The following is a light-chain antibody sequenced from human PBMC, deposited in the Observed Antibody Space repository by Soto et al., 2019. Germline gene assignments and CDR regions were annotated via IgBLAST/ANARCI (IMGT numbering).Light chain of an antibody. J-gene: IGKJ1*01. Sequence: DIQMTQSPFSLSASVGDRVTITCRASQSISSYLNWYQQKPGKPPKLLIYAAVSLQSGIPSRFSAYGSGTDFTLTICSLQPEDFATYYCQQTYSSPQWTFGQGTKVDIK. CDR3: QQTYSSPQWT. CDR1: QSISSY. CDR2: AAV. V-gene: IGKV1-39*01.